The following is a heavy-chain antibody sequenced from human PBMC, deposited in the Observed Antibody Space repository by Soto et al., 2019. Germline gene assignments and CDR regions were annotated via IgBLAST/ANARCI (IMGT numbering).Heavy chain of an antibody. CDR2: IIPIFGTT. CDR1: GGTFSSYA. CDR3: AGSFKYGSGTFDAFDT. D-gene: IGHD3-10*01. V-gene: IGHV1-69*13. Sequence: GASVKVSCKASGGTFSSYAISWVRQAPGQGLEWMGGIIPIFGTTNYAEKFRGRVSITADESTSTAYVELSSLRSEDTAVYYCAGSFKYGSGTFDAFDTWGQGTMVTVSS. J-gene: IGHJ3*02.